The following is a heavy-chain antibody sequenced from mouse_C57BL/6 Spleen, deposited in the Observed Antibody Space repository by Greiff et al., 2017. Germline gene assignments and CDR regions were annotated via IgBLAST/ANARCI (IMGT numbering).Heavy chain of an antibody. V-gene: IGHV1-82*01. CDR3: ARSDYRYFDV. Sequence: VQLQQSGPELVKPGASVKISCKASGYAFSSSWMNWVKQRPGKGLEWIGRIYPGDGDTNYNGKFKGKATLTADKSSSTAYMQRSSLTSEDSAVYFCARSDYRYFDVWGTGTTVTVSS. CDR1: GYAFSSSW. J-gene: IGHJ1*03. CDR2: IYPGDGDT.